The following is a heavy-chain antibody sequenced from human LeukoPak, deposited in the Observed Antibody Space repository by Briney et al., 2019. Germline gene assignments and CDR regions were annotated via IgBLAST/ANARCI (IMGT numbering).Heavy chain of an antibody. V-gene: IGHV3-13*01. CDR1: GFTFSSYD. CDR2: IGTAGDT. CDR3: ARGRPGDAFDI. Sequence: PGGSLRLSCAAAGFTFSSYDMHWVRQATGKGLEWVSAIGTAGDTYYPGSVKGRFTISRENAKNSLYLQMNSLRAGDTAVYYCARGRPGDAFDIWGQGTMVTVSS. J-gene: IGHJ3*02.